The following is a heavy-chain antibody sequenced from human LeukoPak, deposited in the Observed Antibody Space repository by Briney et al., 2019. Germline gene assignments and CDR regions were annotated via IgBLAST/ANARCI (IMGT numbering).Heavy chain of an antibody. CDR2: IYYSGST. Sequence: SETLSLTCTVSGGSISSGDFYWSWIRQPPGKGLEWIGYIYYSGSTYYNPSLKSRVTISIDTSKNRFSLKLSSVTAADTAVYYCARSPDSYGFHPFDYWGQGTLVTVSS. D-gene: IGHD5-18*01. CDR3: ARSPDSYGFHPFDY. CDR1: GGSISSGDFY. V-gene: IGHV4-30-4*01. J-gene: IGHJ4*02.